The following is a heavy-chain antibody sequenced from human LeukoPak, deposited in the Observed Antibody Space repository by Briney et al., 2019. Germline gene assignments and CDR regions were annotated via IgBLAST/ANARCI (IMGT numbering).Heavy chain of an antibody. CDR2: ISAYNGNT. Sequence: GASVTVSCTASGYTFTSYGISWVRQAPGQGLEWMGWISAYNGNTNYAQKLQGRVTMTTDTSTSTDYMELRSLRSDDTAVYYCARDSGSNLYYYYYGMDVWGQGTTVTVSS. D-gene: IGHD1-26*01. V-gene: IGHV1-18*01. CDR3: ARDSGSNLYYYYYGMDV. CDR1: GYTFTSYG. J-gene: IGHJ6*02.